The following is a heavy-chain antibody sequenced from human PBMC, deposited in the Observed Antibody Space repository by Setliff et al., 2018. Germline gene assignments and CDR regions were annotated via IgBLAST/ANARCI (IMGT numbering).Heavy chain of an antibody. CDR2: VYYTGST. V-gene: IGHV4-39*07. CDR1: GVSISSSDYY. CDR3: AKVNTTLVSSYWYFDR. Sequence: PSETLSLTCSVSGVSISSSDYYWGWIRQSPGKGLEWIGSVYYTGSTYYNPSLKSRVTLSDDTSKNQFSLTLTSVTAADTAVYYCAKVNTTLVSSYWYFDRWGRGTLVTVSS. D-gene: IGHD1-26*01. J-gene: IGHJ2*01.